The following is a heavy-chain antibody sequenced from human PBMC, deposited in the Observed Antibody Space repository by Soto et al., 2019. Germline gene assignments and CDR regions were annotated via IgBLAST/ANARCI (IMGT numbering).Heavy chain of an antibody. CDR1: GFTFSSYS. J-gene: IGHJ3*02. CDR2: ISSSSSYI. Sequence: EVQLVESGGGLVKPGGSLRLSCAASGFTFSSYSMNWVRQAPGKGLEWVSSISSSSSYIYYADSVKGRFTISRDNAKNSLYQQMNRLRAEDTAVYYCAREDPYDAFDIWGQGTMVTVSS. CDR3: AREDPYDAFDI. V-gene: IGHV3-21*01.